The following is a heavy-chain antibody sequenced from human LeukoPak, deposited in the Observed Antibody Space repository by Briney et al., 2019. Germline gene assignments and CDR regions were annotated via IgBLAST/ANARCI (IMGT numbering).Heavy chain of an antibody. CDR1: GGSISSSSYY. CDR2: INHSGST. CDR3: AREGLDSSGPRDYYYMDV. V-gene: IGHV4-39*07. J-gene: IGHJ6*03. D-gene: IGHD6-19*01. Sequence: QPSETLSLTCTVSGGSISSSSYYWSWIRQPPGKGLEWIGEINHSGSTNYNPSLESRVTISVDTSKNQFSLKLSSVTAADTAVYYCAREGLDSSGPRDYYYMDVWGKGTTVTISS.